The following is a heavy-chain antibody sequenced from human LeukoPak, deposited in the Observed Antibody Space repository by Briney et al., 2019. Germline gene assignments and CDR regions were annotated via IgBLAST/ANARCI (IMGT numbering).Heavy chain of an antibody. Sequence: SETLSLTCTVSGGSISSSSYYWGWIRQPPGKGLEWIGSIYYSGSTYYNPSLKSRVTISVDTSKNQFSLKLSSVTAADTAVYYCARFLAVAGTNAFDIWGQGTMVTVSS. V-gene: IGHV4-39*07. CDR2: IYYSGST. J-gene: IGHJ3*02. D-gene: IGHD6-19*01. CDR1: GGSISSSSYY. CDR3: ARFLAVAGTNAFDI.